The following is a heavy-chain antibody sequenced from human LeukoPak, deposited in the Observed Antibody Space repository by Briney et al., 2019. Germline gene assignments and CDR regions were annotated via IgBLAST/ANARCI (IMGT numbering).Heavy chain of an antibody. D-gene: IGHD5-18*01. V-gene: IGHV4-34*01. CDR1: GGSFSGYY. J-gene: IGHJ5*02. CDR3: ARGRAYSGTRKNWFDP. Sequence: SETLSLTCAVYGGSFSGYYWSWIRQPPGKGLEWIGEINHSGSTNYNPSLKSRVTISVDTSKNRFSLKLSSVTAADTAVYYCARGRAYSGTRKNWFDPWGQGTLVTVSS. CDR2: INHSGST.